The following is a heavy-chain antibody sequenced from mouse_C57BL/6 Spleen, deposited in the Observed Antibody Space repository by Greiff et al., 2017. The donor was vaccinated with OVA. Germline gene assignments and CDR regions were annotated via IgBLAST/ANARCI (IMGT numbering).Heavy chain of an antibody. D-gene: IGHD2-2*01. CDR1: GFNIKDDY. V-gene: IGHV14-4*01. CDR3: TTGWLRRGFAY. Sequence: EVKLQQSGAELVRPGASVKLSCTASGFNIKDDYMHWVKQRPEQGLEWIGWIDPENGDTEYASKFQGKATITADTSSNTAYLQLSSLTSEDTAVYYCTTGWLRRGFAYWGQGTLVTVSA. CDR2: IDPENGDT. J-gene: IGHJ3*01.